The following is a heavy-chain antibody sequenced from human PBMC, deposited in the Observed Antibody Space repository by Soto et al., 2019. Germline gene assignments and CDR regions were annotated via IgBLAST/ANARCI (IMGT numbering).Heavy chain of an antibody. V-gene: IGHV4-31*02. D-gene: IGHD4-17*01. J-gene: IGHJ6*02. CDR2: IYHSGNA. Sequence: WTWIRQHPGKGLEWIGYIYHSGNAYYNPSLKSRVTISVDTSKNQFSLKLSSVTAADTAVYYCARDEEVNYSDYGGSDYYYGMDVWGPGTTVTVSS. CDR3: ARDEEVNYSDYGGSDYYYGMDV.